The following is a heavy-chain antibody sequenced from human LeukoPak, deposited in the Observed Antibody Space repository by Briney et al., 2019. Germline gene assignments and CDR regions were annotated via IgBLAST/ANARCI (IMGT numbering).Heavy chain of an antibody. CDR1: GFTFSSYS. CDR3: ARDGLAAATLHWCFDL. D-gene: IGHD2-15*01. J-gene: IGHJ2*01. Sequence: PGGSLRLSCAASGFTFSSYSMNWVRQAPGKGLEWVSAISSSSSYIYYADSLKGRFTISRDNARKSLYLHMNSLRAEDTAVYYCARDGLAAATLHWCFDLWGRGTLVTVSS. CDR2: ISSSSSYI. V-gene: IGHV3-21*01.